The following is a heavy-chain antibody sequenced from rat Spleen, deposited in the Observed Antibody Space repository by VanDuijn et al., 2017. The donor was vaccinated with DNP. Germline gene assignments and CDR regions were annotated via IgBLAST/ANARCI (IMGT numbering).Heavy chain of an antibody. CDR3: ARPSTGFFDY. CDR1: GFSLTSYH. V-gene: IGHV2-30*01. CDR2: IWTGGST. Sequence: QVQLKESGPGLVQPSQTLSLACTVSGFSLTSYHVHWVRQPSGKGLEWMGVIWTGGSTEYNSALKSRLSISRDTSKSQVFLIMNSLRSEDMATYYCARPSTGFFDYWGQGVMVTVSS. J-gene: IGHJ2*01. D-gene: IGHD3-4*01.